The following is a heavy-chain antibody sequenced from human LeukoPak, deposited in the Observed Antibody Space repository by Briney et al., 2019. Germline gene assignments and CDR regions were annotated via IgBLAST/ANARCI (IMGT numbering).Heavy chain of an antibody. D-gene: IGHD6-19*01. CDR3: ARGAPSIAVAGTIWFDP. V-gene: IGHV1-2*04. Sequence: ASVKVSCKASGYTFTGYYMHWVRQAPGQELEWMGWINPNSGGTNYAQKFQGWVTMTRDTSISTAYMELSRLRSDDTAVYYCARGAPSIAVAGTIWFDPWGQGTLVTVSS. CDR1: GYTFTGYY. CDR2: INPNSGGT. J-gene: IGHJ5*02.